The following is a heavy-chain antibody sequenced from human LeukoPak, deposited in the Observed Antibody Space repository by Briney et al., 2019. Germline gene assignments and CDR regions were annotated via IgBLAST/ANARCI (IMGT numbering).Heavy chain of an antibody. CDR3: ARVDYYDSSGYYLA. Sequence: GGSLRLSCAASGFTVSSNYMSWVRQAPGKGLEWVSVIYSGGSTYYADSVKGRFTISRDNSKNTLYLQMNSLRAEDTAVYYCARVDYYDSSGYYLAWGQGTLVTVSS. J-gene: IGHJ5*02. CDR2: IYSGGST. V-gene: IGHV3-53*01. D-gene: IGHD3-22*01. CDR1: GFTVSSNY.